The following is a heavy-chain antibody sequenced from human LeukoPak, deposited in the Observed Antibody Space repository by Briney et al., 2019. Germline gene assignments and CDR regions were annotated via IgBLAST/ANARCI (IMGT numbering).Heavy chain of an antibody. D-gene: IGHD1-1*01. CDR2: ISSSSSYI. J-gene: IGHJ5*02. CDR3: AREVRLNNWFDP. CDR1: GFTFSSYS. Sequence: GGSLRLSCAASGFTFSSYSMNWVRQPPGKGLEWVSSISSSSSYIYYADSVKGRFTISRDNAKNSLYLQMNSLRAEDTAVYYCAREVRLNNWFDPWGQGTLVTVSS. V-gene: IGHV3-21*01.